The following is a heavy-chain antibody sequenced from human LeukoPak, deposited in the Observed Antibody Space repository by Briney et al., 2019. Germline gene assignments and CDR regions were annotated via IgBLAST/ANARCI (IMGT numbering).Heavy chain of an antibody. CDR1: GFTFSSYA. J-gene: IGHJ4*02. D-gene: IGHD3-22*01. CDR2: ISGSGDST. V-gene: IGHV3-23*01. CDR3: AKGGRNYYDSSGCFDY. Sequence: GGSLRLSCAASGFTFSSYAMSWVRQAPGKGLEWVSAISGSGDSTDYADSVKGRFTISRDNSKNTLYLQMNSLRAEDTAVYYCAKGGRNYYDSSGCFDYWGQGTLVTVSS.